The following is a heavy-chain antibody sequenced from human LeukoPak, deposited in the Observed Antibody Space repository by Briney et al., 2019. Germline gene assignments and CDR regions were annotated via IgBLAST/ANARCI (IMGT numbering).Heavy chain of an antibody. CDR1: GYSISSGYY. V-gene: IGHV4-38-2*02. CDR3: ARDYSSSSGVGGDYFDY. Sequence: SETLSLTCTVSGYSISSGYYWGWIRQPPGKGLEWIGSIYHSGSTYYNPSLKSRVTISVDTSKNQFSLKLSSVTAADTAVYYCARDYSSSSGVGGDYFDYWGQGTLVTVSS. CDR2: IYHSGST. D-gene: IGHD6-6*01. J-gene: IGHJ4*02.